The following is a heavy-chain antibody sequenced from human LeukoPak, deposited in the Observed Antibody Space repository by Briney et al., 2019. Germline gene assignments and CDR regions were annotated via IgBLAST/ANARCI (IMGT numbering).Heavy chain of an antibody. CDR2: IRQDGNEI. V-gene: IGHV3-7*05. Sequence: GGSLRLSCAASGFTFSTYWMSWVRQAPGKGPEWVSSIRQDGNEIYYVDSVKGRFTISRDNAKTSLYLPMNSLRAEDTAVYYCTRVTHYALDIWGQGTMVTVSS. CDR1: GFTFSTYW. J-gene: IGHJ3*02. CDR3: TRVTHYALDI.